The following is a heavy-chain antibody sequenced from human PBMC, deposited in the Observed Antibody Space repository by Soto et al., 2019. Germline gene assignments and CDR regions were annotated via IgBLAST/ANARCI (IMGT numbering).Heavy chain of an antibody. V-gene: IGHV4-30-2*01. Sequence: QLQLQESGSGLVKPSQTLSLTCAVSGGSISSGDYSWNWIRQPPGKGLEWIGYIYYGGSTYYNPSLQRRVTMSVDRSTNQFSLKLSSVTAADTAVYYCARVRREYDTSGPVDYWGQGTLVTVSS. D-gene: IGHD3-9*01. CDR1: GGSISSGDYS. CDR2: IYYGGST. J-gene: IGHJ4*02. CDR3: ARVRREYDTSGPVDY.